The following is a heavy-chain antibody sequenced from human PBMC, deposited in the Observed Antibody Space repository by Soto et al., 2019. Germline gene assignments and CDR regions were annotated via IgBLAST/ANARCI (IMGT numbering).Heavy chain of an antibody. CDR1: GGSINSGGYS. D-gene: IGHD2-2*01. J-gene: IGHJ5*02. CDR3: ARIVPASIRQYRPNWFDP. V-gene: IGHV4-30-2*01. Sequence: TSETLSLTCAVSGGSINSGGYSWSWIRQPPGKSLEWIGHIYHSGSMYYSPSLKSRLTISVDRSKNQFSLKLSSLTAADTAVYYCARIVPASIRQYRPNWFDPWGQGTLVTVSS. CDR2: IYHSGSM.